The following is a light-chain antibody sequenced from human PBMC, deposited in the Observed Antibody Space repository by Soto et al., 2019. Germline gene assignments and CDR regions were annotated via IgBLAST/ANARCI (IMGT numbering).Light chain of an antibody. V-gene: IGLV2-11*01. J-gene: IGLJ1*01. Sequence: QSALTQPASVSGSPGQSVTISCTGTSSDVGGYNYVSWYQQHPGKAPKLMIYEDTERPSGVPDRFSGSKSGNTASLTISGLQAEDEADYYCCSFGGTYTPYVFGTGTKLTVL. CDR2: EDT. CDR3: CSFGGTYTPYV. CDR1: SSDVGGYNY.